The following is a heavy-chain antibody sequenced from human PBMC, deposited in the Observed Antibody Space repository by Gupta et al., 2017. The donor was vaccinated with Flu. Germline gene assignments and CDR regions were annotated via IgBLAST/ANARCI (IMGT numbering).Heavy chain of an antibody. CDR3: ARGHWDS. V-gene: IGHV3-48*03. CDR2: ISSRDDT. J-gene: IGHJ4*02. Sequence: EVQLVASGGGLVQPGGSLSLSCVASGFTLSSYDLSWVRLAPGKGLEWVSFISSRDDTYYTDSVKGRFTISRDNAKNSVYLQMNSLRADDSAFYHCARGHWDSWGQGTLVTVSS. CDR1: GFTLSSYD.